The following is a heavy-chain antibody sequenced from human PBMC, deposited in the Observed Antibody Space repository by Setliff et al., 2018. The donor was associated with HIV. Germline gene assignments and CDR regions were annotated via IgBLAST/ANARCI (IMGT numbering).Heavy chain of an antibody. CDR2: IYYGRRA. V-gene: IGHV4-59*01. D-gene: IGHD3-22*01. CDR1: GGSITSYS. CDR3: ARDFTYDNRGSLTRFAMDV. Sequence: SDTLSLTCSVSGGSITSYSWNWIRHVPGKEVEWIGNIYYGRRANHKPSLKSRVTISADWHRNQFSLELRSVTAADTAVYYCARDFTYDNRGSLTRFAMDVWGQGITVTVSS. J-gene: IGHJ6*02.